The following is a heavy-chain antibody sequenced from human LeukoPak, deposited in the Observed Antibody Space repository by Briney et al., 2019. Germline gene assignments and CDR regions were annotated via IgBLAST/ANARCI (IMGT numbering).Heavy chain of an antibody. V-gene: IGHV3-23*01. Sequence: GGSLRLSCAASRFTFNNYAMSWVRQAPGKGLDWVAAISGSGSSTYYADSVKGRFTISRDNSKNTLYLQMNSLRAEDTAVYYCAKGSFQQQLVSDYWGQGTLVTVSS. CDR2: ISGSGSST. CDR1: RFTFNNYA. D-gene: IGHD6-13*01. J-gene: IGHJ4*02. CDR3: AKGSFQQQLVSDY.